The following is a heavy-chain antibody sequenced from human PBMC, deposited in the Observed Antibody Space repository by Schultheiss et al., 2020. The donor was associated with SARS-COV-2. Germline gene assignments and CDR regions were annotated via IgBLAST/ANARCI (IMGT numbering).Heavy chain of an antibody. CDR2: MNPNSGNT. Sequence: ASVKVSCKASGGTFSSYAISWVRQATGQGLEWMGWMNPNSGNTGYAQKFQGRVTMTTDTSTSTAYMELSSLRSEDTAVYYCARGLITMVRGVIRKIYYYYGMDVWGQGTTVTVSS. J-gene: IGHJ6*02. CDR1: GGTFSSYA. D-gene: IGHD3-10*01. CDR3: ARGLITMVRGVIRKIYYYYGMDV. V-gene: IGHV1-8*02.